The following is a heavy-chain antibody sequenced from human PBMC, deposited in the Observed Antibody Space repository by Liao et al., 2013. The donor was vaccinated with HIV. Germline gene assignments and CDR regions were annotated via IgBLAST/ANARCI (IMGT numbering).Heavy chain of an antibody. CDR2: IAYSGST. J-gene: IGHJ6*03. D-gene: IGHD3-10*01. V-gene: IGHV4-59*01. CDR3: ARGFDYGSGSYTYMDV. Sequence: QVQLQESGPGLMKPSETLSLTCSVSGGSINSFYWSWIRQPPGKGLEWVASIAYSGSTKYNPSVLSRVTISIDTAKNQFSLRLRSVTAADTAVYYCARGFDYGSGSYTYMDVWGRGTTVTVSS. CDR1: GGSINSFY.